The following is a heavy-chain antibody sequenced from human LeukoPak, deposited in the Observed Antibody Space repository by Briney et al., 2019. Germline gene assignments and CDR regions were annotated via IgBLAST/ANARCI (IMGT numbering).Heavy chain of an antibody. J-gene: IGHJ4*02. CDR3: AKAVGATLGNFDY. CDR2: ISWNSGSI. D-gene: IGHD1-26*01. Sequence: GGSLRLSCAASGFTFDDYAMHWVRQAPGKGLEWVSGISWNSGSIGYADSVKGRFTISRDNAKNSLYLQMNSLRAEDMALYYCAKAVGATLGNFDYWGQGTLVTVSS. CDR1: GFTFDDYA. V-gene: IGHV3-9*03.